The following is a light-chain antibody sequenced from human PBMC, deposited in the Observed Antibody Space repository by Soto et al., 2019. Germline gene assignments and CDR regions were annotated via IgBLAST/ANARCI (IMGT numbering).Light chain of an antibody. Sequence: EIVLTQSPATLSLSPGERATLSCRASQSVSSYLAWYQQKPGQAPRLLIYDASNRATGIPARFSGSGSGTDFTLTISSLEPEDFEVYYCQQRSNWPPLTFGGGTKV. J-gene: IGKJ4*01. V-gene: IGKV3-11*01. CDR2: DAS. CDR3: QQRSNWPPLT. CDR1: QSVSSY.